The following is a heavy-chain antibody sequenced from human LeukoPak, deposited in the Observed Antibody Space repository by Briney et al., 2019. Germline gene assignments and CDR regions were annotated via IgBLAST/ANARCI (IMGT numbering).Heavy chain of an antibody. D-gene: IGHD6-19*01. Sequence: GGSLRLSCAASGFTFSSYEMNWVRQAPGKGLEWVSYISSSGSTIYYADSVKGRFTISRDNAKNSLYLQMNSLRAEDTAVYYCARDEVADSSGEWDYWGQGTLVTVSS. V-gene: IGHV3-48*03. CDR3: ARDEVADSSGEWDY. J-gene: IGHJ4*02. CDR1: GFTFSSYE. CDR2: ISSSGSTI.